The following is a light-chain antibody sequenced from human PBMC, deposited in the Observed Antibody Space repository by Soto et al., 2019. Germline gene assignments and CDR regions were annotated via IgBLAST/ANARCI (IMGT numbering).Light chain of an antibody. CDR1: QGITNY. V-gene: IGKV1-27*01. J-gene: IGKJ1*01. CDR2: AAS. Sequence: DIQMTQSPSSLSASVGDRVSITCRASQGITNYLAWYQQKAGKAPRLLIYAASTLQSGVPSRFSGRGSGTDFSLTISSLQPEDVATYYCQKYNGAPWTFGQGTKVDIK. CDR3: QKYNGAPWT.